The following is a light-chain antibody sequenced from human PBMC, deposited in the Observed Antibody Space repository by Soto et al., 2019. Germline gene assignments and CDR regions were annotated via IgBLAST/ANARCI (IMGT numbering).Light chain of an antibody. V-gene: IGKV3-15*01. J-gene: IGKJ2*01. CDR3: QQYNDWPPKQYT. Sequence: EIVMTQSPATLSVSPGERATLSCRASQSVSSTLAGYQQKPGQAPRLLIYGASTRATGIPVRFSGSGSGTEFTLTISSLQSEDFVVYYCQQYNDWPPKQYTFGPGTKLEIK. CDR1: QSVSST. CDR2: GAS.